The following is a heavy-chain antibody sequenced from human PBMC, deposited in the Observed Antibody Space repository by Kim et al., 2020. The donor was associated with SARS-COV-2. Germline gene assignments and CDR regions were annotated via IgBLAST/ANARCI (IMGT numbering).Heavy chain of an antibody. CDR1: GYIFTTYG. D-gene: IGHD3-16*01. V-gene: IGHV1-18*01. CDR2: TSAFNGDT. Sequence: ASVKVSCKTSGYIFTTYGISWVRQAPGQGLEWMGWTSAFNGDTTYAQDFQGRVTLTTDTSATTAYMDLRSLRSDDTAVYYCARDPRTDQNDPDAYALEYWGQGTLVIVSS. CDR3: ARDPRTDQNDPDAYALEY. J-gene: IGHJ4*02.